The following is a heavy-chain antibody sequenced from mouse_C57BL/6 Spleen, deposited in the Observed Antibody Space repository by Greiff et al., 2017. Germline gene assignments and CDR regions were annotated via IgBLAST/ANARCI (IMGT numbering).Heavy chain of an antibody. CDR3: ARGPLFDY. J-gene: IGHJ2*01. Sequence: VKLMESGPELVKPGASVKISCKASGYAFSSSWMNWVKQRPGKGLEWIGRIYPGDGDTNYNGKFKGKATLTADKSSSTAYMQLSSLKSEDSAVYFCARGPLFDYWGQGTTLTVSS. CDR2: IYPGDGDT. V-gene: IGHV1-82*01. CDR1: GYAFSSSW.